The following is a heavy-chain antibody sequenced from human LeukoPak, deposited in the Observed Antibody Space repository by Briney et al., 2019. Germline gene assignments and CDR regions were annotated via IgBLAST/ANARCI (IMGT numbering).Heavy chain of an antibody. Sequence: PGGSLRLSCAASAFTFDNYAMSWVRQAPGKGLEWVSAISGSGGSTYYADSVKGRFTISRDNSKNTLYLQMDSLRAEDTAVYYCAKEVWGNYGDAEHDAFDIWGQGTMVTVSS. CDR2: ISGSGGST. CDR1: AFTFDNYA. J-gene: IGHJ3*02. D-gene: IGHD4-17*01. CDR3: AKEVWGNYGDAEHDAFDI. V-gene: IGHV3-23*01.